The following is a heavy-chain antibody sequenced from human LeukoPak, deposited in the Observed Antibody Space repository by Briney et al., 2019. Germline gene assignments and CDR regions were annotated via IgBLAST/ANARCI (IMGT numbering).Heavy chain of an antibody. J-gene: IGHJ4*02. V-gene: IGHV3-23*01. CDR1: GFTFSNYA. CDR3: AKSLGTYYYDSSGYYYRY. CDR2: ISGGGDNT. Sequence: GGSLRLPCAASGFTFSNYAINWVRQAPGKGLEWVSAISGGGDNTYYADSVKGRFTISRDNSKSTLYLQMNSLRAEDTAVYYCAKSLGTYYYDSSGYYYRYWGQGTLVTVSS. D-gene: IGHD3-22*01.